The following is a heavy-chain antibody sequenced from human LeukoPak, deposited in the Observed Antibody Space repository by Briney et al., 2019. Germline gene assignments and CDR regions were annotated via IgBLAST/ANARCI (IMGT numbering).Heavy chain of an antibody. D-gene: IGHD5-12*01. CDR3: ATLGAYDRFDS. J-gene: IGHJ4*02. Sequence: GGSLRLSCAASGFTFSNYWMSWVRQAPGKGLEWVANIKQDGREKLYVDSLKGRFTISGDNAKNSLYLQMNSLRAEDTAVYYCATLGAYDRFDSWGQGTLVTVSS. CDR1: GFTFSNYW. CDR2: IKQDGREK. V-gene: IGHV3-7*05.